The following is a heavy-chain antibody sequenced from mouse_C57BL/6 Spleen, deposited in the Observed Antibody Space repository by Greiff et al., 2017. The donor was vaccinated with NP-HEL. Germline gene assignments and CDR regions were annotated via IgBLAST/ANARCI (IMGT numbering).Heavy chain of an antibody. D-gene: IGHD3-1*01. J-gene: IGHJ4*01. Sequence: EVQGVESGPELVKPGASVKISCKASGYSFTDYNMNWVKQSNGKSLEWIGVINPNYGTTSYNQKFKGKATLTVDQSSSTAYMQLNSLTSEDSAVYYCARGHSSGYYYAMDYWGQGTSVTVSS. CDR2: INPNYGTT. CDR3: ARGHSSGYYYAMDY. CDR1: GYSFTDYN. V-gene: IGHV1-39*01.